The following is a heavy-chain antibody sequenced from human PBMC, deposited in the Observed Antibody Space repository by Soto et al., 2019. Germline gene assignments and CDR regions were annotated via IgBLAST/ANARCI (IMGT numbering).Heavy chain of an antibody. D-gene: IGHD3-16*01. CDR2: ISNDVSIK. V-gene: IGHV3-30-3*01. CDR1: GFAFGDYP. J-gene: IGHJ6*02. Sequence: GGSLRLSCTASGFAFGDYPIHWVRQAPGKGLEWVALISNDVSIKYYGDFVKGRFTISRDNSKKSLFLQMNSLRPEDTAVYYCVGALTYEVPYYYYGMDVWGQGTTVTVSS. CDR3: VGALTYEVPYYYYGMDV.